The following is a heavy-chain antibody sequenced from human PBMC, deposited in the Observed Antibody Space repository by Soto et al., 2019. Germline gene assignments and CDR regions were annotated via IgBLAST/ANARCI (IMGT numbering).Heavy chain of an antibody. Sequence: QVQLVQSGAEVKKPGASVKVSCKASGYTFTSYGISWVRQAPGQGLEWMGWISAYNGNTNYAQKLQCRVTMTTDTSTSTAYMELRSLRSDDTPVYYCARDRAIAAACLYYYYYGMDVWGQGTTDTVSS. CDR1: GYTFTSYG. D-gene: IGHD6-13*01. V-gene: IGHV1-18*01. CDR2: ISAYNGNT. CDR3: ARDRAIAAACLYYYYYGMDV. J-gene: IGHJ6*02.